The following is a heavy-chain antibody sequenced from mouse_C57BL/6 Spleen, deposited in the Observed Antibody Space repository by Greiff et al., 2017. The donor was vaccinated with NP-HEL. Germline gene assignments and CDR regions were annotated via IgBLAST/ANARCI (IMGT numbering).Heavy chain of an antibody. D-gene: IGHD2-3*01. CDR2: IHPNSGST. Sequence: QVQLQQPGAELVKPGASVKMSCKASGYTFTSYWITWVKQRPGQGLEWIGMIHPNSGSTNYNEKFKSKATLTVDKSSSTAYMQLSSLTSEDSAVYYCARWGFYDGFPDYWGQGTTLTVSS. CDR3: ARWGFYDGFPDY. CDR1: GYTFTSYW. V-gene: IGHV1-64*01. J-gene: IGHJ2*01.